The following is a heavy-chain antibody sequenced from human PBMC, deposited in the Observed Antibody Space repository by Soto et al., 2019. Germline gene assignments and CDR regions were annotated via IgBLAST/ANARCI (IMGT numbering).Heavy chain of an antibody. V-gene: IGHV4-39*01. CDR2: IYYSGST. J-gene: IGHJ4*02. CDR1: GGSISSSSYY. D-gene: IGHD6-13*01. Sequence: SETLSLTCTVSGGSISSSSYYWGWIRQPPGKGLEWIGSIYYSGSTYYNPSLKSRVTISVDTSKNQFSLKLSSVTAADTAVYYCASTGYSSSWYRHRGNYWGQGTLVTVSS. CDR3: ASTGYSSSWYRHRGNY.